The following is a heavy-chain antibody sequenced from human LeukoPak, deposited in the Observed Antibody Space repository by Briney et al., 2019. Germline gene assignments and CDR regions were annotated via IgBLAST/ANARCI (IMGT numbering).Heavy chain of an antibody. D-gene: IGHD6-19*01. CDR1: GFTVSSDY. Sequence: PGGSLRLSCAASGFTVSSDYMGWVRQAPGKGLEWVSVIYSGGSTYYADSVKGRFTISRDNSKNTLYLQMNNLRAEDTAVYYCARDGSSGWHHDYWGQGTLVTVSS. CDR3: ARDGSSGWHHDY. V-gene: IGHV3-53*01. CDR2: IYSGGST. J-gene: IGHJ4*02.